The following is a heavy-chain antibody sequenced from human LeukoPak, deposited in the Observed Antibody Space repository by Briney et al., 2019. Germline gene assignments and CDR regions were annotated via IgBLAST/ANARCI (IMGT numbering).Heavy chain of an antibody. CDR2: ISASGGST. CDR1: GFTFSSYA. J-gene: IGHJ4*02. Sequence: GGSLRLSCAASGFTFSSYAMSWVRHAPGEELEWVSAISASGGSTYYADSVKGRFTISRDKSKNTLYLQMTSLRADDTAVYYCAKEGSSGWYSFFDYWGPGTLVTVSS. CDR3: AKEGSSGWYSFFDY. V-gene: IGHV3-23*01. D-gene: IGHD6-19*01.